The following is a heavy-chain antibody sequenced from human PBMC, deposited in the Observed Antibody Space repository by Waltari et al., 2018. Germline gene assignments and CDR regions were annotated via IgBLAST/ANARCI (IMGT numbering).Heavy chain of an antibody. CDR3: AIYYYDYFDY. D-gene: IGHD3-22*01. Sequence: QLQLHESGPGLVKPSETLSLTCTVSGGSINNSDFHWGWIRQPPGEGLEWIGTIYYSVGTYYNPSLKTRFTISIDTAKNQFSLKLSSVTAADTAVYYCAIYYYDYFDYWGQGTLVTVSS. V-gene: IGHV4-39*07. J-gene: IGHJ4*02. CDR1: GGSINNSDFH. CDR2: IYYSVGT.